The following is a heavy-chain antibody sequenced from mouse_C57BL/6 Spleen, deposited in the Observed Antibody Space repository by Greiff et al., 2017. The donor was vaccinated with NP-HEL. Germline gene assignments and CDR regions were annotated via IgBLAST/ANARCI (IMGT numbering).Heavy chain of an antibody. CDR1: GFNITDYY. Sequence: EVQLHQPGAELVRPGASVKLSCTASGFNITDYYMHWVKQRPEQGLEWIGWIDPENGDTEYDSKFQGKATITADTSSNTAYLQLSSLTSEDSAVYYCTTAWLWGGYFDVWGTGTTVTVSS. V-gene: IGHV14-4*01. CDR2: IDPENGDT. D-gene: IGHD2-2*01. CDR3: TTAWLWGGYFDV. J-gene: IGHJ1*03.